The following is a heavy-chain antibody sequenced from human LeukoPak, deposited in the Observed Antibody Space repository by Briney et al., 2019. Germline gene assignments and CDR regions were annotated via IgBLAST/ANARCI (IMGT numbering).Heavy chain of an antibody. V-gene: IGHV4-4*07. Sequence: SETLSLTCAVSGGSISSFYWSWIRQSAGKGLEWIGRIYISGDTNYNPSLKSRVTMSLDTSKNQFSLRLSSVTAADTAVYYCARDRDPYYDGLYYFDYWGQGILVTVSS. CDR2: IYISGDT. CDR3: ARDRDPYYDGLYYFDY. J-gene: IGHJ4*02. D-gene: IGHD3-22*01. CDR1: GGSISSFY.